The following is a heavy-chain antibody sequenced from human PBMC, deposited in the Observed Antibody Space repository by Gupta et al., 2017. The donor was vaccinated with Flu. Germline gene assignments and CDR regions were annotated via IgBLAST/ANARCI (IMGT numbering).Heavy chain of an antibody. D-gene: IGHD3-10*01. Sequence: QVQLQESGPGLVKPSETLSLICTVSGGSISGYYWSWIRQPHGKGLQWVGYIYYSGSTYYDPSLKSRVTISLDTSKTHFSLKLISVTAADTAVYYCARYGAGTSRGTAFDYWGRGTLVTVSS. V-gene: IGHV4-59*01. J-gene: IGHJ4*02. CDR2: IYYSGST. CDR3: ARYGAGTSRGTAFDY. CDR1: GGSISGYY.